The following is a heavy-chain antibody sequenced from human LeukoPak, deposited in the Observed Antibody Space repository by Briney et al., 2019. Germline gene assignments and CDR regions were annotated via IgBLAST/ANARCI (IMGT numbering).Heavy chain of an antibody. CDR2: IYPADSTA. D-gene: IGHD6-6*01. CDR3: ARRPYSTSSREAWFDP. CDR1: GYSFTTYW. V-gene: IGHV5-51*01. J-gene: IGHJ5*02. Sequence: GESLKISCKASGYSFTTYWIGWVRQVPGKGLEWVGIIYPADSTAKYSPSFQGQVTISVDKSISTAYLQWSSLKASVTAIYYCARRPYSTSSREAWFDPWGQGTLVTVSS.